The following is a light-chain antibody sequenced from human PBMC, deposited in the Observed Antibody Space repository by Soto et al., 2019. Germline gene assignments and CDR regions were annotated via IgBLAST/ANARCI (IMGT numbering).Light chain of an antibody. CDR3: SSYTSSNTWV. CDR1: SSDVGGYNY. CDR2: DVS. J-gene: IGLJ3*02. Sequence: QSVLTQPASVSGSPGQSITISCTGTSSDVGGYNYVSWYQQHPVKAPKLMIYDVSNRPSGVSNRFSGSKSGNTASLTISGLQAEDEADYYCSSYTSSNTWVFGGGTKLTVL. V-gene: IGLV2-14*03.